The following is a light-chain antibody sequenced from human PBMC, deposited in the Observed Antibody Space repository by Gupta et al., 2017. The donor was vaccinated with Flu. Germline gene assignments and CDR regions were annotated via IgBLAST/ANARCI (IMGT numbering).Light chain of an antibody. CDR2: KTY. Sequence: DIQMTQSPSTLSASVGDSVTITCRDSPSIDVWLAWYQQKPGKAPQVLIYKTYTLESGVPPRFSGSGSGTEFTLTISSLQPDDSATYYCQQYSSYPLTFGGGTRLEIK. J-gene: IGKJ4*01. V-gene: IGKV1-5*03. CDR1: PSIDVW. CDR3: QQYSSYPLT.